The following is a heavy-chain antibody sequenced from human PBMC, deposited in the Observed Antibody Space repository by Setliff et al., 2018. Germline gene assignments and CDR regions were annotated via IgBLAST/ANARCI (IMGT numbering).Heavy chain of an antibody. Sequence: PGGSLRLSCAASGFTFSTYNMNWVRQAPGKGLEWVSYISFSSSTIYYADSVKGRFTISRDNAKNSLYLQMNSLRAEDTAVYHCARDHGELGQERRTHFFRHWGQGTLVTVSS. CDR1: GFTFSTYN. CDR2: ISFSSSTI. CDR3: ARDHGELGQERRTHFFRH. V-gene: IGHV3-48*01. J-gene: IGHJ1*01. D-gene: IGHD1-1*01.